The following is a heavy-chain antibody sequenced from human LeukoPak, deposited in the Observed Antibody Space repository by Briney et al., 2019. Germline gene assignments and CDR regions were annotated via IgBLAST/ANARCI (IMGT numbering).Heavy chain of an antibody. D-gene: IGHD6-13*01. CDR1: GFTFSSYA. V-gene: IGHV3-23*01. J-gene: IGHJ4*02. CDR3: AKDIAAAGTVDY. Sequence: GGSLRLSCAASGFTFSSYAMSWVRQAPGEGLEWVSAISGSGGSTYYADSVKGRFTISRDNSKNTLYLQMNSLRAEDTAVYYCAKDIAAAGTVDYWGQGTLVTVSS. CDR2: ISGSGGST.